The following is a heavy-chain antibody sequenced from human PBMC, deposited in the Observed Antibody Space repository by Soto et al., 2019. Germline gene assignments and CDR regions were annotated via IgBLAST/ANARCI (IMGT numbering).Heavy chain of an antibody. Sequence: QVQLQESGPGLVKPSQTLSLTCTVSGGSISTGGYYWTWIRQHPGKGLEWIGYIYYSGSTYYNPSLKSRVTISVDTSKNQFSLKLNSVTAADTAVYYCAKDSDGEVFGFDPWGQGTLVTVSS. V-gene: IGHV4-31*03. CDR1: GGSISTGGYY. D-gene: IGHD2-8*01. J-gene: IGHJ5*02. CDR3: AKDSDGEVFGFDP. CDR2: IYYSGST.